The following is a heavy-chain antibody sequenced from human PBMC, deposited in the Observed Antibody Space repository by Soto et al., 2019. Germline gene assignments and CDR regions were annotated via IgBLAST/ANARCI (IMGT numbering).Heavy chain of an antibody. CDR2: IYWDDDK. V-gene: IGHV2-5*02. CDR1: GFSLSTSGVG. J-gene: IGHJ4*02. CDR3: AHCPRYFDWLNILD. Sequence: QITLKESGPPLVKPTQTLTLTCTFSGFSLSTSGVGVGWIRQPPGKALEWLALIYWDDDKRYSPSLKSRLTITKDTSKNQVVLTMTNMDPVDTATYYCAHCPRYFDWLNILDWGQGTLVTVSS. D-gene: IGHD3-9*01.